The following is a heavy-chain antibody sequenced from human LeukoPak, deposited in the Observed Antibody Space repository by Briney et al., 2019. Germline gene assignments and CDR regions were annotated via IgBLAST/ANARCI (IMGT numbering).Heavy chain of an antibody. J-gene: IGHJ4*02. V-gene: IGHV4-39*01. D-gene: IGHD3-16*01. Sequence: SETLSLTCTVSGGSISSGGYYWSWIRQPPGKGLEWIGEINHSGSTNYNPSLKSRVTISVDTSKNQFSLKLSSVTAADTAVYYCARHWTLGIDYWGQGTLVTVSS. CDR1: GGSISSGGYY. CDR2: INHSGST. CDR3: ARHWTLGIDY.